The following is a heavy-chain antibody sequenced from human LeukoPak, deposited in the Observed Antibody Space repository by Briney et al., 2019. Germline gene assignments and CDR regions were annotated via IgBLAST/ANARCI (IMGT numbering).Heavy chain of an antibody. D-gene: IGHD6-25*01. J-gene: IGHJ4*02. CDR1: GGSINNVVYY. V-gene: IGHV4-39*01. CDR3: ARRRGSSSGGPFDY. CDR2: IYQTGTT. Sequence: SETLSLTCSVSGGSINNVVYYWDWIRQPPGKALEWIGDIYQTGTTYYNPSFESRVTISADTSNNQVSLKMNAVTAADTAVYYCARRRGSSSGGPFDYWGRGTLAIVSS.